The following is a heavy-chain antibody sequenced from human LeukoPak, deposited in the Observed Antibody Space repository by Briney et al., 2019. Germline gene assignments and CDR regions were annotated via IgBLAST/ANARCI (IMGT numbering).Heavy chain of an antibody. J-gene: IGHJ4*02. CDR1: GGSITSDS. V-gene: IGHV4-59*01. CDR3: ATYDSATHTLNY. Sequence: PSETLSLTCTVSGGSITSDSWTWVRQPPGKGLEWTGYISHSGRTSSSPSLKSRVTMSVDPSKKQVSLKLTSVTAADAAVYYCATYDSATHTLNYWGQGTLVSVSS. D-gene: IGHD3-22*01. CDR2: ISHSGRT.